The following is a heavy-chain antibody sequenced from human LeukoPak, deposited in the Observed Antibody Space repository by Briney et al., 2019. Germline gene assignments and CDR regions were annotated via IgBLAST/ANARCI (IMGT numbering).Heavy chain of an antibody. Sequence: PSETLSLTCGVYGGSFSGYSWSWIRQPPGKGLEWIGEVNHSGSTNYNPSLKSRVTISVDTSKNQFSLKLSSVTAADTAVYYCARRRWFDPWGQGTLVTVSS. V-gene: IGHV4-34*01. J-gene: IGHJ5*02. CDR2: VNHSGST. CDR3: ARRRWFDP. CDR1: GGSFSGYS.